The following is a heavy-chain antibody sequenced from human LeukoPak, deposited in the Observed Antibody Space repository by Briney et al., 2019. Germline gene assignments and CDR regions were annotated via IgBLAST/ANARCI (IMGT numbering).Heavy chain of an antibody. CDR3: ATAVDTAMVKVYYYYYGMDV. V-gene: IGHV1-24*01. CDR2: LDPEDGET. J-gene: IGHJ6*02. CDR1: GYTLPELS. D-gene: IGHD5-18*01. Sequence: GASVKVSCKVSGYTLPELSMHWVRQAPGKGREWMGGLDPEDGETIYAQKFQGRVTMTEDTSTDTAYMELSSLRSEDTAVYYCATAVDTAMVKVYYYYYGMDVWGQGTTVTVSS.